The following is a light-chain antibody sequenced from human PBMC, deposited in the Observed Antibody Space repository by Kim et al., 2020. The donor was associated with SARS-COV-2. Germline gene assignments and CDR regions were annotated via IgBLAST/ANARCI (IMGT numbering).Light chain of an antibody. CDR3: RQRNNWPPCT. Sequence: EIVLTQSPATLSLSPGERATLSCRASQSVSSYLAWYQQKPGQAPRLLIYDASNRATGIPARFSGSGSGTDFTLTISSREPEDFGVFYCRQRNNWPPCTFGQGTRLEIK. J-gene: IGKJ5*01. V-gene: IGKV3-11*01. CDR1: QSVSSY. CDR2: DAS.